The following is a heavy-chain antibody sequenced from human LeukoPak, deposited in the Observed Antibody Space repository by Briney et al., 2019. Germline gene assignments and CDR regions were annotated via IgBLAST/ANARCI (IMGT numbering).Heavy chain of an antibody. J-gene: IGHJ4*02. Sequence: GGSLRLSCAASGFTFSSYAMSWVRQAPGKGLEWVSAISGSGGSTYYADSMKGRFTISRDNSKNTLYLQMNSLRAEDTAVYYCAKASTSYSSSSPSDYWGQGTLVTFSS. CDR1: GFTFSSYA. D-gene: IGHD6-6*01. V-gene: IGHV3-23*01. CDR2: ISGSGGST. CDR3: AKASTSYSSSSPSDY.